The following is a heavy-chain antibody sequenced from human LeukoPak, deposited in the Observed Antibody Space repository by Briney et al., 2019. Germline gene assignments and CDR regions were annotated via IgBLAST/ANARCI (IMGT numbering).Heavy chain of an antibody. Sequence: GGSLRLSCAASAFTFSTFAMSWVRQAPGKGLEWVSTISGNGNSTYYADSVKGRFIISRDNSKNTLYLQMNSLRADDTAVYYCSNDFDYWGQGTLVTVSS. CDR3: SNDFDY. J-gene: IGHJ4*02. CDR2: ISGNGNST. V-gene: IGHV3-23*01. CDR1: AFTFSTFA.